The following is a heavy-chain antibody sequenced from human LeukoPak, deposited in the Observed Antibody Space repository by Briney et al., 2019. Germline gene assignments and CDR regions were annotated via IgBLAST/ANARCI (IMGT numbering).Heavy chain of an antibody. CDR3: TSPYYHDDGGRDY. D-gene: IGHD3-22*01. CDR2: IRSKTNSYAT. J-gene: IGHJ4*02. Sequence: PGGSLRLSCAASGFNFRGSAMHWVRQASGKGLEWFGRIRSKTNSYATDYAASVKGRFTISRDDAKNTAYLQMNSLKIEDTAVYYCTSPYYHDDGGRDYWGQGTLVTVSS. CDR1: GFNFRGSA. V-gene: IGHV3-73*01.